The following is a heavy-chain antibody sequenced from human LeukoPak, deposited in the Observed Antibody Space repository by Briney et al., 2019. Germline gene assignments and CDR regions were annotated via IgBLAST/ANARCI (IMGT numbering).Heavy chain of an antibody. CDR2: INPSGGST. CDR3: ARDRSTYYYDSSGYHSGDHDAFDI. Sequence: ASVKGSCKASGYTFTSYYMHWVRQAPGQGLEWMGIINPSGGSTSYAQKFQGRVTMTRDTSTSTVYMELSSLRSEDTAVYYCARDRSTYYYDSSGYHSGDHDAFDIWGQGTMVTVSS. D-gene: IGHD3-22*01. CDR1: GYTFTSYY. V-gene: IGHV1-46*01. J-gene: IGHJ3*02.